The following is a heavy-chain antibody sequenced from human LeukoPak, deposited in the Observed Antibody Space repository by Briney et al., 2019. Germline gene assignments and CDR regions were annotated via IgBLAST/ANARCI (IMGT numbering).Heavy chain of an antibody. J-gene: IGHJ6*03. D-gene: IGHD3-10*01. V-gene: IGHV3-7*01. CDR1: GFTFSNYW. CDR3: ARNRGYYGSGGIKSRYFYMDV. Sequence: PGGSLRLSCAASGFTFSNYWMTWVRQAPGKGLECVASINPDGSDKYYVGSMKGRFTISRDNAKNSMHLQMNSLRADDTAVYYCARNRGYYGSGGIKSRYFYMDVWGKGTTVTISS. CDR2: INPDGSDK.